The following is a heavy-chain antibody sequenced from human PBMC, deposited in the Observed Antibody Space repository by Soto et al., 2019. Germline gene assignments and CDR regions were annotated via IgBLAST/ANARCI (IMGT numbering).Heavy chain of an antibody. CDR2: ISSSSSYI. Sequence: GGSLRLSCAASGFTFSSYSMNWVRQAPGKGLEWVSSISSSSSYIYYADSVKGRFTISRDNAKNSLYLQMNSLRAEDTAVYYCAKTYYYGSGSWPPRGYYYGMDAWGQGTTVTVSS. D-gene: IGHD3-10*01. CDR3: AKTYYYGSGSWPPRGYYYGMDA. J-gene: IGHJ6*02. CDR1: GFTFSSYS. V-gene: IGHV3-21*01.